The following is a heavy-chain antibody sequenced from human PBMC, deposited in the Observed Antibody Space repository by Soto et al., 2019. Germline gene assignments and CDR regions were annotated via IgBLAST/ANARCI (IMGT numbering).Heavy chain of an antibody. CDR2: IYNSVNT. D-gene: IGHD3-3*01. V-gene: IGHV4-59*01. CDR3: ARDFVGVLTYMRYPGGMDG. Sequence: QVQLQESGPGLVKPSETLSLTCAVSGGSITHYYWAWIRQPPGQGLEWIGYIYNSVNTKYNPSLKGGVIILMDTYKSRFSLNLSSVAAADTAVYYCARDFVGVLTYMRYPGGMDGGGRETTVTVSS. CDR1: GGSITHYY. J-gene: IGHJ6*04.